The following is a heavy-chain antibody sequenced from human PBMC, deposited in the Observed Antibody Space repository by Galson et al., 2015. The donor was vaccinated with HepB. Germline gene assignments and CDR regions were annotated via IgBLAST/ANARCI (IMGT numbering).Heavy chain of an antibody. D-gene: IGHD4-17*01. CDR2: ISSSSSYI. V-gene: IGHV3-21*01. Sequence: SLRLSCAASGFTFSSYSMNWVRQAPGKGLEWVSSISSSSSYIYYADSVKGRFTISRDNAKNSLYLQMNSLRAEDMAVYYCARDVATVTTGGFFDYWGQGTLVTVSS. J-gene: IGHJ4*02. CDR3: ARDVATVTTGGFFDY. CDR1: GFTFSSYS.